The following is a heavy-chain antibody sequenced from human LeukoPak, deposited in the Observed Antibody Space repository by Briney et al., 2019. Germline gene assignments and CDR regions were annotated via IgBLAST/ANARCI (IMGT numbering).Heavy chain of an antibody. CDR3: AKDTALWFGEYYFDY. CDR1: GFTLSTYA. V-gene: IGHV3-23*01. J-gene: IGHJ4*02. Sequence: GGSLRLSCAASGFTLSTYAMSWVRQTPGKGLEWVSAISGSGGSTYYADSVKGRFTISRDNSKNTLYLQMNSLRAEDTAVYYCAKDTALWFGEYYFDYWGQGTLVTVSS. D-gene: IGHD3-10*01. CDR2: ISGSGGST.